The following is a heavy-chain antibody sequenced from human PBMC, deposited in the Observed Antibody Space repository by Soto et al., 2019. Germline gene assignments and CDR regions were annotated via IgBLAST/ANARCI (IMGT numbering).Heavy chain of an antibody. CDR3: ARDRYDSSDYLHY. D-gene: IGHD3-22*01. CDR1: GYSFTGYD. J-gene: IGHJ4*02. CDR2: MKAGNGNT. V-gene: IGHV1-3*01. Sequence: QVQLVQSGAEVKKPGASVKVSCKVSGYSFTGYDMHWVRQTPGQRLEWMGWMKAGNGNTKYSEKFQGRVTITRDTSASTAYMELSILRSEDTAVYYCARDRYDSSDYLHYWGQGTLVTVSS.